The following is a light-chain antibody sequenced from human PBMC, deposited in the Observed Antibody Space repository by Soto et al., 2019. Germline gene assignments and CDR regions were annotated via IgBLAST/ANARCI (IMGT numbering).Light chain of an antibody. CDR1: EDVSHD. CDR2: SAT. J-gene: IGKJ1*01. Sequence: AIQVTQSPSSLSASVGDRVTITCRTSEDVSHDLAWFQQRPGKAPNLLIYSATRLQSGVPSRFSGSGSGTDFTLIISSLQPEDFATYYCLQANNCPWTFGLGTKVDI. CDR3: LQANNCPWT. V-gene: IGKV1-6*01.